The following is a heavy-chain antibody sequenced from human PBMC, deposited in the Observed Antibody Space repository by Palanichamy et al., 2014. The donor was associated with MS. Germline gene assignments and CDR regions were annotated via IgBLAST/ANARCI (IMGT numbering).Heavy chain of an antibody. J-gene: IGHJ4*02. D-gene: IGHD3-22*01. Sequence: EVQLLESGGGLVQPGGSLRLSCAASGFTFSTYAMTWVRQAPGKGLEWVSAITNSGANTFYTDSVKGRFTISRDNSDNTLYLQMNSLRAEDTAVYYCGTRPSRDCSGFYPWGYWGQGTLVTVSS. CDR2: ITNSGANT. V-gene: IGHV3-23*01. CDR3: GTRPSRDCSGFYPWGY. CDR1: GFTFSTYA.